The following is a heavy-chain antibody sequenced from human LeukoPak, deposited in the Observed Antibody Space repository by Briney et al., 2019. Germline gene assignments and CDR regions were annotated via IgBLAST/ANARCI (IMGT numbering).Heavy chain of an antibody. V-gene: IGHV4-34*01. CDR1: GGSLSGYY. Sequence: PSETLSLTCAVYGGSLSGYYWSWIRQPPGKGLEWIGEINHSGSTNYNPSLKSRVTISVDTSKNQFSLKLSSVTAADTAVYYCARVYSSGWFNWFDPWGQGTLVTVSS. J-gene: IGHJ5*02. CDR3: ARVYSSGWFNWFDP. D-gene: IGHD6-19*01. CDR2: INHSGST.